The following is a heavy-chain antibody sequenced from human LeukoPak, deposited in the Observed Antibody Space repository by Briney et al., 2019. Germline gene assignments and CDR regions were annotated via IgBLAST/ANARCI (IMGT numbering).Heavy chain of an antibody. CDR2: ISSSSSTI. Sequence: GSLRLSCAASGFTFSSHSMNWVRQAPGTGLEWVSYISSSSSTIYFADSVKGRFTISRDNAKNSLYLQMNSLRAEDTAVYYCARGAYYYEDWGQGTLVTVSS. D-gene: IGHD3-22*01. CDR1: GFTFSSHS. J-gene: IGHJ4*02. CDR3: ARGAYYYED. V-gene: IGHV3-48*01.